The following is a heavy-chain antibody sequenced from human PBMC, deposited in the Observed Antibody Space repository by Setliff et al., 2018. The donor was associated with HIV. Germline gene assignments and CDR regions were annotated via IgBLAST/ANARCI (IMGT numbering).Heavy chain of an antibody. CDR3: TLYYDSSGYLADFDY. CDR1: GFSFGSAW. V-gene: IGHV3-15*05. J-gene: IGHJ4*02. CDR2: MKSKTDGGTT. Sequence: LRLSCAASGFSFGSAWMNWLRQAPRKGPEWVGRMKSKTDGGTTDYSAPVKGRFTISRDDSRNTLYLQMNSLKSEDTAVYYCTLYYDSSGYLADFDYWGQGALVTVSS. D-gene: IGHD3-22*01.